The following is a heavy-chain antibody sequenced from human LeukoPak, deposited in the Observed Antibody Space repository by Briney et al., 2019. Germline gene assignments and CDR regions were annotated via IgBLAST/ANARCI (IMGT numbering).Heavy chain of an antibody. CDR1: GYTFTSYY. Sequence: GASVKVSCKASGYTFTSYYMHWVRQAPGQGLEWMGIINPGGGSTSYAQKFQGRVTMTRDTSTSTVYMELSSLRSEDTAVYYCARQSDSSSWIHPRYYFDYWGQGTLVTVSS. V-gene: IGHV1-46*01. J-gene: IGHJ4*02. D-gene: IGHD6-13*01. CDR2: INPGGGST. CDR3: ARQSDSSSWIHPRYYFDY.